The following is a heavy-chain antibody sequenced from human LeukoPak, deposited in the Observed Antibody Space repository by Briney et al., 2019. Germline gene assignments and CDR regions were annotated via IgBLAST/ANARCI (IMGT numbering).Heavy chain of an antibody. J-gene: IGHJ3*02. CDR1: GGTFSSYA. Sequence: SVKVSCKASGGTFSSYAISWVRQAPGQGLEWMGRIIPILGIANYAQKFQGRVTITADKTTSTAYMELSSLRSEDTAVYYCARTGPYCSGGSCYESTPTFDIWGQGTMVTVSS. V-gene: IGHV1-69*04. CDR3: ARTGPYCSGGSCYESTPTFDI. D-gene: IGHD2-15*01. CDR2: IIPILGIA.